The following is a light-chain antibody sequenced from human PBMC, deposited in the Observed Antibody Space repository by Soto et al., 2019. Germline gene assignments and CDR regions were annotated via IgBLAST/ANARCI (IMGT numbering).Light chain of an antibody. Sequence: QSALTQPASGSGSPGQSITISCTGTSSDVGGYNYLSWYQQHPGKAPKVMIYEVSNRPSGVSNRFSGSKSGNTASLTISGLQAEDEADYFCSSYTTSGTPVFGGGTKLTVL. V-gene: IGLV2-14*01. CDR2: EVS. CDR3: SSYTTSGTPV. J-gene: IGLJ3*02. CDR1: SSDVGGYNY.